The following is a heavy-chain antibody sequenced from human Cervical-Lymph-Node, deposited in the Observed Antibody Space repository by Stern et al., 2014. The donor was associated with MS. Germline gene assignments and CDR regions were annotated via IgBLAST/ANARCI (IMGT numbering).Heavy chain of an antibody. V-gene: IGHV3-30*03. J-gene: IGHJ4*02. CDR2: ISFDGSNT. Sequence: VQLVESGGGVVLPGRSLTLSCVASGLPFSRYGIHWVRQAPGKGLEWVAVISFDGSNTYYGDSVKGRFTISRDNSNNTLFLQMNSPRPEDTALYYCVTGRGYMNGQHDFDYWGQGALVIVSS. D-gene: IGHD5-18*01. CDR1: GLPFSRYG. CDR3: VTGRGYMNGQHDFDY.